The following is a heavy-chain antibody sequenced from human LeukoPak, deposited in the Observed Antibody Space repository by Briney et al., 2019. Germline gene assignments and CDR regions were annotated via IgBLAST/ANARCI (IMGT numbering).Heavy chain of an antibody. CDR1: GFTFSSYG. CDR3: TTQYAKVGSTPDY. CDR2: ISGSCDRT. D-gene: IGHD1-26*01. Sequence: GGSLRLSCAGAGFTFSSYGMSWVRQAPGKGLGWVLGISGSCDRTVYLDSVQGRFTISRDNSKSALYMDMNSLRADDTAIYYCTTQYAKVGSTPDYWGQGTLVTVSS. J-gene: IGHJ4*02. V-gene: IGHV3-23*01.